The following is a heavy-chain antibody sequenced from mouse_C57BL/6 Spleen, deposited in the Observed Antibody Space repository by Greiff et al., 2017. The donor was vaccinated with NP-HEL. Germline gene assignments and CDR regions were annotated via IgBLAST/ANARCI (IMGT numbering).Heavy chain of an antibody. J-gene: IGHJ4*01. V-gene: IGHV1-82*01. D-gene: IGHD3-2*01. CDR1: GYAFSSSW. CDR3: ARDRQPYAMDY. CDR2: IYPGDGDT. Sequence: QVQLQQSGPELVKPGASVKISCKASGYAFSSSWMNWVKQRPGKGLEWIGRIYPGDGDTNYNGKFKGKATLTADKSSSTAYMQLSSLTSEDSAVYFCARDRQPYAMDYWGQGTSVTVSS.